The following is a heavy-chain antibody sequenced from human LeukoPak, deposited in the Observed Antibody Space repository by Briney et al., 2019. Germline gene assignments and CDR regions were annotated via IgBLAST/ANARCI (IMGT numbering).Heavy chain of an antibody. CDR3: ARDIAALAYCGGDCSPGGAFDI. D-gene: IGHD2-21*02. CDR1: GYTFTSYA. J-gene: IGHJ3*02. V-gene: IGHV1-3*01. Sequence: GASAKVSCKASGYTFTSYAIHWVRQAPGQRLEWMGWINAGHGNTKYSQDFQGRVTITRDTSASTAYMELRSLRSDDTAVYYCARDIAALAYCGGDCSPGGAFDIWGQGTMVTVSS. CDR2: INAGHGNT.